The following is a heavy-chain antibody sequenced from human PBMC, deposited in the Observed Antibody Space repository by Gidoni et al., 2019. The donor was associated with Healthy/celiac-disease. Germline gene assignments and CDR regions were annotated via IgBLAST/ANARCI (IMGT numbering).Heavy chain of an antibody. V-gene: IGHV3-53*01. D-gene: IGHD2-15*01. CDR3: ARALGYCSGGSCYLDAFDI. CDR2: IYSGGST. J-gene: IGHJ3*02. CDR1: GFTVSSNY. Sequence: EVQLVASGGGLIQPGGSLRLSCAASGFTVSSNYMSWVRQAPGKGLEWVSVIYSGGSTYYADSVKGRFTISRDNSKNTLYLQMNSLRAEDTAVYYCARALGYCSGGSCYLDAFDIWGQGTMVTVSS.